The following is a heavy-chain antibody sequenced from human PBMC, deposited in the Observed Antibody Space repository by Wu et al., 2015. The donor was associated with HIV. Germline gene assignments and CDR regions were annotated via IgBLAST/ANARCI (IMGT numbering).Heavy chain of an antibody. Sequence: QVQLVQSGAEVKKPGSSVKVSCKASGGLFSTYGITWVRQVPGQGPEWMGRIIPIFHTANYAQKFQGRVTITADESSNTAYMEVNSLRSEDTAVYYCARRPRGILVVMTAIRSFDYVGPGNAWSPSPQ. CDR3: ARRPRGILVVMTAIRSFDY. CDR1: GGLFSTYG. CDR2: IIPIFHTA. V-gene: IGHV1-69*13. J-gene: IGHJ4*02. D-gene: IGHD2-21*02.